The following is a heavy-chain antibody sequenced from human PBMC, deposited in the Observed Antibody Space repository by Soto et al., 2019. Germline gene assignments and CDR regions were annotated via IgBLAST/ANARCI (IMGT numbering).Heavy chain of an antibody. CDR3: ARDSTTVVTPGWFDP. CDR2: IYYSGST. Sequence: QVQLQESGPGPVKPSQTLSLTCTVSGGSISSGGYYWSWIRQHPGKGLEWIGYIYYSGSTYYNPSLKSRVTISVDTSKNQFSLKLSSVTAADTAVYYCARDSTTVVTPGWFDPWGQGTLVTVSS. V-gene: IGHV4-31*03. CDR1: GGSISSGGYY. D-gene: IGHD4-17*01. J-gene: IGHJ5*02.